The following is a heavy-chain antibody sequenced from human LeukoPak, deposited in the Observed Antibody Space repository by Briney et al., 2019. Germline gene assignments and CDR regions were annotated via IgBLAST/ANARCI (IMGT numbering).Heavy chain of an antibody. CDR3: ARYSVAGTENWFDP. CDR1: GGSISSGGYY. CDR2: IYYSGST. V-gene: IGHV4-31*03. J-gene: IGHJ5*02. Sequence: PSETLSLTCTVSGGSISSGGYYWSWIRQHPGKGLEWIGYIYYSGSTYYNPSLKSRVTISVDTSKNQFSLKLSSVTAADTAVYYCARYSVAGTENWFDPWGQGTLVTVSS. D-gene: IGHD6-19*01.